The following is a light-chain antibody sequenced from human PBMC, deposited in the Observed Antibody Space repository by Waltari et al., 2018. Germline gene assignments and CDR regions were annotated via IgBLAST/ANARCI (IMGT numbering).Light chain of an antibody. CDR1: QSVLYSSNNKNY. CDR3: QQYYTTPLT. J-gene: IGKJ3*01. CDR2: WAS. Sequence: DIVMTQSPDSLAVSLGERATINCKSSQSVLYSSNNKNYLAWYPQKPGQPPKLFIYWASTRESGVPDPFSGSGSGTDFTLTISSLQAEDVAVYYCQQYYTTPLTFGPGTKVDIK. V-gene: IGKV4-1*01.